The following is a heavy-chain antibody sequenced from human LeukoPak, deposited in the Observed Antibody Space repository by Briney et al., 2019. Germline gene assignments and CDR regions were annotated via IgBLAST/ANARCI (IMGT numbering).Heavy chain of an antibody. V-gene: IGHV1-69*05. CDR2: IIPIFGTA. CDR3: AVIVGAMAAFDI. D-gene: IGHD1-26*01. J-gene: IGHJ3*02. CDR1: GGTFSSYA. Sequence: ASVKVSCKASGGTFSSYAISWVRQAPGQGLEWMGGIIPIFGTANYAQKFQGRVTITTDESTSTAYMELSSLRSEDTAVYYCAVIVGAMAAFDIWGQGTMVTVSS.